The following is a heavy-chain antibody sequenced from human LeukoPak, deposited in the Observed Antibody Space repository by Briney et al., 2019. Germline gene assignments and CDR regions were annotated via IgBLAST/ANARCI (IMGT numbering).Heavy chain of an antibody. V-gene: IGHV4-59*01. CDR3: AREQWLDPHFDY. J-gene: IGHJ4*02. CDR1: GGSISSYY. D-gene: IGHD6-19*01. CDR2: IYYSGST. Sequence: SETLSLTCTVSGGSISSYYWSWIRQPPGKGLEWIGYIYYSGSTNYNPSLKSRVTISVDTSKNQFSLKLSSVTAADTAVYYCAREQWLDPHFDYWGQGTLVTVSS.